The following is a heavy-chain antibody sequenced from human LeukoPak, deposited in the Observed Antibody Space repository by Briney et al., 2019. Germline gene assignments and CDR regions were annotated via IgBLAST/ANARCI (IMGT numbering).Heavy chain of an antibody. V-gene: IGHV3-30*18. D-gene: IGHD6-13*01. J-gene: IGHJ4*02. Sequence: GGSLRLSCAASGFTFSSYGMHWVRQAPGKGLEWVAVISYDGSNKYYADSVKGRFTISRDNSKNTLYLQMNSLRAEDTAVYYCAKDQRREVPAADAAGYFDYWGQGTLVTVSS. CDR3: AKDQRREVPAADAAGYFDY. CDR1: GFTFSSYG. CDR2: ISYDGSNK.